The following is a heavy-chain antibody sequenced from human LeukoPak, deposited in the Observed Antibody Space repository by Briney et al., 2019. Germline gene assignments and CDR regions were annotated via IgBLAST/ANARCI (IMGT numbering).Heavy chain of an antibody. D-gene: IGHD1-7*01. CDR1: GGTFSSYA. CDR2: IIPIFGTA. CDR3: ARSERNWNYRSGLCF. J-gene: IGHJ4*02. V-gene: IGHV1-69*13. Sequence: SVKVSCKASGGTFSSYAISWVRQAPGQGLEWMGGIIPIFGTANYAQKFQGRVTITADESTSTAYMELSSLRSEDTAVYYCARSERNWNYRSGLCFWGQGTLVTVSS.